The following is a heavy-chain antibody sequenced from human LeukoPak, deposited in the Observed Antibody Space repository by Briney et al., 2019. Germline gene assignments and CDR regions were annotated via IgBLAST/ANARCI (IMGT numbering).Heavy chain of an antibody. CDR3: ARTRGVSYYGMDV. V-gene: IGHV3-48*02. D-gene: IGHD3-10*01. Sequence: GGSLRLSCAASGFTFSSYSMNWVRQAPGKGLEWVSYISSSSSTIYYADSVKGRFTISRDNAKNSLYLRMNSLRDEDTAVYYCARTRGVSYYGMDVWGQGTTVTVSS. CDR1: GFTFSSYS. J-gene: IGHJ6*02. CDR2: ISSSSSTI.